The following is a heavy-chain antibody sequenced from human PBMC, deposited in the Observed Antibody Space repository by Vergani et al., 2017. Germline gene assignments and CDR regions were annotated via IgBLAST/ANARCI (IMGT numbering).Heavy chain of an antibody. CDR2: INWNGGST. CDR1: GFTFDDSG. D-gene: IGHD3-9*01. Sequence: EVQLVESGGGVVRPGGSLRLSCAASGFTFDDSGMSWVRQTPGKGLEWVSGINWNGGSTGYADSVKGRFTISRDNAKNSLYLQMNSLRAEDTALYYCARGSRYDILTGYAHYYYGMDVWGQGTTVTVSS. J-gene: IGHJ6*02. V-gene: IGHV3-20*04. CDR3: ARGSRYDILTGYAHYYYGMDV.